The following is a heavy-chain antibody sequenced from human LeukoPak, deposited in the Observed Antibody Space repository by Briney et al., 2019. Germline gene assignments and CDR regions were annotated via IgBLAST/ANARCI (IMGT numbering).Heavy chain of an antibody. J-gene: IGHJ6*03. CDR2: IIPIFGTA. V-gene: IGHV1-69*05. Sequence: AASVKVSCKASGGTFSGYAISWVRQAPGQGLEWMGGIIPIFGTANYAQKFQGRVTITTDESTSTAYMELSSLRSEDTAVYYCARSDWNSGSYGYYYYYMDVWGKGTTVTVSS. CDR3: ARSDWNSGSYGYYYYYMDV. D-gene: IGHD1-26*01. CDR1: GGTFSGYA.